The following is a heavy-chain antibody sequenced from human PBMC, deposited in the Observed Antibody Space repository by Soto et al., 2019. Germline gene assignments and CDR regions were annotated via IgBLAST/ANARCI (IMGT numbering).Heavy chain of an antibody. J-gene: IGHJ4*02. CDR1: GGSFSGYY. CDR2: INHSGST. V-gene: IGHV4-34*01. D-gene: IGHD3-9*01. Sequence: SETLSLTCAVYGGSFSGYYWSWIRQPPGKGLEWIGEINHSGSTNYNPSLKSRVTISVDTPKNQFSLKLSSVTAADTAVYYCAIGLLYYDILTGYYSSSGLFDYWGQGTLVTVSS. CDR3: AIGLLYYDILTGYYSSSGLFDY.